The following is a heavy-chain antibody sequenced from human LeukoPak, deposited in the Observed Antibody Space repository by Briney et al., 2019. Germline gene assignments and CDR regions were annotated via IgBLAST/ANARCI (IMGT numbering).Heavy chain of an antibody. CDR3: ARGYGDSRGVFDY. CDR1: GGSFSGYY. D-gene: IGHD4-17*01. Sequence: PSETLSLTCAVYGGSFSGYYWSWIRQPPGKGLEWTGEINHSGSTNYNPSLKSRVTISVDTSKNQFSLKLSSVTAADTAVYYCARGYGDSRGVFDYWGQGTLVTVSS. CDR2: INHSGST. V-gene: IGHV4-34*01. J-gene: IGHJ4*02.